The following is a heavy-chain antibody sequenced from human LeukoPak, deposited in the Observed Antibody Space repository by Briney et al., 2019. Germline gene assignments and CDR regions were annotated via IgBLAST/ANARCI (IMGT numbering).Heavy chain of an antibody. CDR1: GGSVNSGTYY. V-gene: IGHV4-61*01. J-gene: IGHJ4*02. Sequence: SETLSLTCTVSGGSVNSGTYYWSWIRQPPGKGLEWIGYISYSGNTNYNPSLKSRVTVSVDTSKNQFSLKLSPVTAADTAVYYCARGGRWLQFNYWGRGTLVTVSS. CDR2: ISYSGNT. D-gene: IGHD5-24*01. CDR3: ARGGRWLQFNY.